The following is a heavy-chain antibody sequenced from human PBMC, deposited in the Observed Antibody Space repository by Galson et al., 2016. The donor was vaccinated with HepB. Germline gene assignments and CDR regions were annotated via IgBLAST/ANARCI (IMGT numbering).Heavy chain of an antibody. CDR1: GFTFSNYA. CDR2: ISGSGGST. V-gene: IGHV3-23*01. Sequence: SLRLSCAASGFTFSNYAMSWVRQVPGKGLEWVSGISGSGGSTYYADFVKGRCTISRDNSKSTLYLQMSSLRAEDTAVYYCTKALHGGLDYWGQGTLVTVSS. D-gene: IGHD4-23*01. J-gene: IGHJ4*02. CDR3: TKALHGGLDY.